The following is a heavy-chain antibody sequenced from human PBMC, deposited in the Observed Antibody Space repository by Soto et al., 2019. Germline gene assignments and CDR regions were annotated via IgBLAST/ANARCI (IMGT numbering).Heavy chain of an antibody. D-gene: IGHD4-17*01. J-gene: IGHJ4*02. CDR3: ARDQVKGTMTIL. CDR1: GFTFINYA. Sequence: PGGSLRLSCAASGFTFINYAMHWVRQAPGKGLEWLAVISYDGSNKYYADSVKGRFTISRDNSKNTMYLQMNSLSAEDTAVYHCARDQVKGTMTILWGQGTLVTVSS. V-gene: IGHV3-30-3*01. CDR2: ISYDGSNK.